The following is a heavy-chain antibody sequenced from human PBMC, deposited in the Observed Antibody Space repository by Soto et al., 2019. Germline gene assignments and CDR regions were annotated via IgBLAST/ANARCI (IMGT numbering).Heavy chain of an antibody. J-gene: IGHJ5*02. V-gene: IGHV4-59*08. CDR2: IYYSGST. CDR3: ARLRNWFDP. Sequence: SETLSLTCTVSGGSISSYYWSWIRQPPGKGLEWIGYIYYSGSTNYNPSLKSRVTISVDTSKNQFSLKLSSATAADTAVYYCARLRNWFDPWGQGTLVTVSS. CDR1: GGSISSYY.